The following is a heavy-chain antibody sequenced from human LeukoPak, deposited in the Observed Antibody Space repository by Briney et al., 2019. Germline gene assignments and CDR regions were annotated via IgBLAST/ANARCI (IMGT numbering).Heavy chain of an antibody. CDR2: INHSGST. Sequence: PSETLSLTCAVYGGSFSGYYWSWIRQPPGKGLEWIGEINHSGSTNYNPSLKSRVTISVDTSKNQFSLKLSSVTAADTAVYYCAKGTVRRSIAAAKKNRSVAQNWFDPWGQGTLVTVSS. D-gene: IGHD6-13*01. CDR3: AKGTVRRSIAAAKKNRSVAQNWFDP. V-gene: IGHV4-34*01. J-gene: IGHJ5*02. CDR1: GGSFSGYY.